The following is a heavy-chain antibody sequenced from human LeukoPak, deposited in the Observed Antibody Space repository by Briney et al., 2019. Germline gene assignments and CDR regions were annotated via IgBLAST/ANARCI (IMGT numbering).Heavy chain of an antibody. J-gene: IGHJ4*02. D-gene: IGHD5-18*01. CDR3: ARGRTTWIQLWPTSGDFDY. CDR1: GGSFSGYY. V-gene: IGHV4-34*01. CDR2: INHSGST. Sequence: SETLSLTCAVYGGSFSGYYWSWIRQPPGKGLEWIGEINHSGSTNYNPSLKSRVTISVDTSKNQFSLKLSSVTAADMAVYYCARGRTTWIQLWPTSGDFDYWGQGTLVTVSS.